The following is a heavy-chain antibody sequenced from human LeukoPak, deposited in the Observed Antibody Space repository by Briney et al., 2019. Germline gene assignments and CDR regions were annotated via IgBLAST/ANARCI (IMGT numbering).Heavy chain of an antibody. J-gene: IGHJ4*02. CDR3: ARHRSDSSSSPIDY. CDR1: GYSFTNYW. V-gene: IGHV5-51*01. CDR2: VYPTDSDT. Sequence: GESLQISCKGSGYSFTNYWIGWVRPMPGKGLEWMAIVYPTDSDTRYCPSFQGQVTVSADKSISTVYLQWSSLKASDTAMYYCARHRSDSSSSPIDYWGQGTLVTVSS. D-gene: IGHD6-6*01.